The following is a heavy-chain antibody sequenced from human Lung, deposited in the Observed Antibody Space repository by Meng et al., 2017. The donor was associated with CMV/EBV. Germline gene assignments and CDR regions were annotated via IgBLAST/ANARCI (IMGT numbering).Heavy chain of an antibody. D-gene: IGHD3-9*01. CDR1: GFTLNVYN. CDR2: ISTSSTYK. V-gene: IGHV3-21*06. CDR3: AGHYDSQSALSY. Sequence: ESLKIPCAASGFTLNVYNMNRVRQAPGKGLEWVSSISTSSTYKNYAEALKGRFTLSRDNSKNTLYLQMNGLRAEDTAVYYCAGHYDSQSALSYWGQGPLVTVSS. J-gene: IGHJ4*02.